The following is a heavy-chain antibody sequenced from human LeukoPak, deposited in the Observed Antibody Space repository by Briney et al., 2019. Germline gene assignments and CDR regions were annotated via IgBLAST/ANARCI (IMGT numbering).Heavy chain of an antibody. J-gene: IGHJ6*04. CDR1: GFTFSSYA. CDR2: TSGSGGRT. Sequence: GGSLRLSCAASGFTFSSYAMSWVRQAPGKGLEWVSATSGSGGRTHYADSVKGRFTISRDNSKNTLYLQMNSLRADDTAVYYCAKDLRRDPAAGIVDVWGKGTTVTVSS. CDR3: AKDLRRDPAAGIVDV. V-gene: IGHV3-23*01. D-gene: IGHD6-13*01.